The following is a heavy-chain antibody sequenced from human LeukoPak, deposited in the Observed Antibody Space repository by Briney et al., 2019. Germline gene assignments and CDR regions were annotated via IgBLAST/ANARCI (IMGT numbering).Heavy chain of an antibody. D-gene: IGHD4-17*01. V-gene: IGHV4-61*01. CDR3: ARDWGDYGDYFLGY. CDR1: VAPNAVVGTS. CDR2: IYDRGSS. Sequence: PSQTLSPTCALSLVAPNAVVGTSGARPPGKRLEWLGFIYDRGSSSDHPSHKVRVTMSVHTSKNQYSLKLSSVTAADTAVYYCARDWGDYGDYFLGYWGQGTLVSVSS. J-gene: IGHJ4*02.